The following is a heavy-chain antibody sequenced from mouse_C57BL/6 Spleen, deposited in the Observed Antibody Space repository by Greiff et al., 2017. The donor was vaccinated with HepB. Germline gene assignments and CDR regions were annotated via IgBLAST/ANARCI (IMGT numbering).Heavy chain of an antibody. V-gene: IGHV3-6*01. CDR1: GYSITSGYY. J-gene: IGHJ1*03. D-gene: IGHD2-4*01. CDR2: ISYDGSN. CDR3: ARGDYDGYWYFDV. Sequence: VQLKESGPGLVKPSQSLSLTCSVTGYSITSGYYWNWIRQFPGNKLEWMGYISYDGSNNYNPSLKNRISITRDTSKNQFFLKLNSVTTEDTATYYCARGDYDGYWYFDVWGTGTTVTVSS.